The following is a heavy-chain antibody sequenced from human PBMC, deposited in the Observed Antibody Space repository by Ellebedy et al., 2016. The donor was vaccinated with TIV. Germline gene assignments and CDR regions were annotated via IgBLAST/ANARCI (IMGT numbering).Heavy chain of an antibody. V-gene: IGHV3-23*01. CDR2: IGVDGRNT. D-gene: IGHD3-22*01. CDR3: AKGSSSGFTYDRVGFEY. CDR1: GFTFGSFA. J-gene: IGHJ4*02. Sequence: GGSLRLSCAASGFTFGSFAMHWVRQAPGKGLEWLSVIGVDGRNTYHADSVKGRFTLTRDNSKKTLYLEMNRLRTEDTAVYYCAKGSSSGFTYDRVGFEYWGQGTLVTVSS.